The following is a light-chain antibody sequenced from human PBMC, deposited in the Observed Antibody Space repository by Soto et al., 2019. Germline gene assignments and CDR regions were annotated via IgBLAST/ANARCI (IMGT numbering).Light chain of an antibody. CDR1: QTGTRGY. J-gene: IGKJ1*01. CDR3: QQYGDSPWT. V-gene: IGKV3-20*01. CDR2: DAS. Sequence: EIVLTQSPGTLSLSPGERATLSCRASQTGTRGYIAWYQQRPGQAPRLLIYDASSRATGIPDRFSGSESGTDFTLTISRLEPEDFAVYYCQQYGDSPWTFGHGTKVEIK.